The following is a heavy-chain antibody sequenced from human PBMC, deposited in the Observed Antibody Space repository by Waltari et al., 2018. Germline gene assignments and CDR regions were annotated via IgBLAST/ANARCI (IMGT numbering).Heavy chain of an antibody. D-gene: IGHD3-3*01. Sequence: QVQLVQSGAEVKKPGSSVKVSCKASGGTFSSYAINWVRQAPGQGLEWMGGIIPIFGTANYAQKFQGRVTITTDESTSTAYMELSSLRSEDTAVYYCARSRPYYDFWSGYSWFDPWGQGTLVTVSS. CDR3: ARSRPYYDFWSGYSWFDP. J-gene: IGHJ5*02. CDR2: IIPIFGTA. CDR1: GGTFSSYA. V-gene: IGHV1-69*05.